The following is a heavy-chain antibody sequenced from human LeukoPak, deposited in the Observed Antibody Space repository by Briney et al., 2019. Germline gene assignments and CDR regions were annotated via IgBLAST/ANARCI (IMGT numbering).Heavy chain of an antibody. CDR1: GFTFSSYW. D-gene: IGHD3-22*01. Sequence: GGSLRLSCAAPGFTFSSYWMHWVRQAPGKGLVWVSRINSDGSSTSYADSVKGRFTISRDNAKNTLYLQMNSLRAEDTAVYYCAREGYDSSGYYKTDYWGQGTLVTVSS. V-gene: IGHV3-74*01. J-gene: IGHJ4*02. CDR3: AREGYDSSGYYKTDY. CDR2: INSDGSST.